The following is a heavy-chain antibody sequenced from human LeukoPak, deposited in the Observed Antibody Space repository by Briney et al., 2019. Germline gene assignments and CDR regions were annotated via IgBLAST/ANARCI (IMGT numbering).Heavy chain of an antibody. CDR3: TTNDAFYI. J-gene: IGHJ3*02. V-gene: IGHV3-15*01. CDR1: GFTFKNAW. Sequence: GGSLRLSCAASGFTFKNAWMSWVRQAPGKGLKCVASIKTNIDGGTTDGTTDYAGPVKGRFTISRDDSKNTLYLQMNSLKTEDTAVYYCTTNDAFYIWGQGTMVTVSS. CDR2: IKTNIDGGTTDGTT.